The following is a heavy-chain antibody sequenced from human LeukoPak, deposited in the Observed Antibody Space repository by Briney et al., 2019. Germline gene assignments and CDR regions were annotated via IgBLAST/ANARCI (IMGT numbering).Heavy chain of an antibody. CDR3: ARVVSYYGSSYRLLDL. V-gene: IGHV3-33*01. Sequence: QAGGSLGLSCEASGFSFSTYGMHWVRQAPGKGLEWVALIWFDGSNKHYADSVKGRFTISRDNSKNTMYLQMDSLRAEDTAVYYCARVVSYYGSSYRLLDLWGRGTLVTVSS. CDR1: GFSFSTYG. J-gene: IGHJ2*01. CDR2: IWFDGSNK. D-gene: IGHD3-10*01.